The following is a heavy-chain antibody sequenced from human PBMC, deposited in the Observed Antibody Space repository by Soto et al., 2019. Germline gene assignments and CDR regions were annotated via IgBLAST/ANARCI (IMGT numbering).Heavy chain of an antibody. J-gene: IGHJ4*02. CDR3: AKAFERYCSGGSCYFDY. CDR2: ISWNSGSI. D-gene: IGHD2-15*01. Sequence: EVQLVESGGGLVQPGRSLRLSCAASGFTFDDYAMHWVRQAPGQGLEWVSGISWNSGSIGYADSVKGRFAISRDNAKNPRYLQMNSLRAEDTALYYCAKAFERYCSGGSCYFDYWGQGTLVTVSS. V-gene: IGHV3-9*01. CDR1: GFTFDDYA.